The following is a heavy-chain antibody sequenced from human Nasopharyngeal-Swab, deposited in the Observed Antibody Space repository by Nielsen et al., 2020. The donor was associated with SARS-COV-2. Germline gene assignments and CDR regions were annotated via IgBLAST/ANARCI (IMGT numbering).Heavy chain of an antibody. CDR3: ARRGGTAGSDAFDI. J-gene: IGHJ3*02. Sequence: VRQMPGKGLEWMGRIDPSDSYTNYSPSFQGHVTISADKSISTAYLQWSSLKASDTAMYYCARRGGTAGSDAFDIWDQGTVVTVSS. D-gene: IGHD6-13*01. V-gene: IGHV5-10-1*01. CDR2: IDPSDSYT.